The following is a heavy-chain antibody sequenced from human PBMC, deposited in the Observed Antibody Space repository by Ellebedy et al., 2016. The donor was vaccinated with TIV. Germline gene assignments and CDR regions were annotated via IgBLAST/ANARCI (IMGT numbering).Heavy chain of an antibody. V-gene: IGHV4-59*01. J-gene: IGHJ3*01. D-gene: IGHD4-11*01. CDR1: GGSISSYY. Sequence: MPSESLSLTCTVSGGSISSYYGRCIRHPPGNGLEWSGYIYYSGSTNYNPSLKSRVTISVDTSKNQLSLKLSSVTAAEKAVYYCARGGSQTTLLSVWGQGTMVTVSS. CDR2: IYYSGST. CDR3: ARGGSQTTLLSV.